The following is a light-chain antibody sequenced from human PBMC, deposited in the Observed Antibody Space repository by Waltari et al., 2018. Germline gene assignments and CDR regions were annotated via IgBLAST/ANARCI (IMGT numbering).Light chain of an antibody. CDR1: QSVSTF. CDR3: QQRRNWPT. V-gene: IGKV3-11*01. CDR2: DVS. J-gene: IGKJ4*01. Sequence: EIVLTQSPATLSLSPGERATLSCRASQSVSTFLAWYQQKPGQSPRLLLYDVSFRATGIPIRFSGSGSETDFTLTISSLEPEDFAVYYCQQRRNWPTFGGGTKVEVK.